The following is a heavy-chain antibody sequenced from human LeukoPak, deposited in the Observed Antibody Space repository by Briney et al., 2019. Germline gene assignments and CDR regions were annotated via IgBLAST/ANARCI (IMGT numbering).Heavy chain of an antibody. CDR2: INAGNGNT. CDR3: ARDDAAIHLSYYYYGMDV. D-gene: IGHD2-2*02. Sequence: GASVKVSCKASGYTFTSYAMHWVRQAPGQRLEWMGWINAGNGNTKYSQKFQGRVTITRDKSTSTAYMELSSLRSEDTAVYYCARDDAAIHLSYYYYGMDVWGQGTTVTVSS. CDR1: GYTFTSYA. V-gene: IGHV1-3*01. J-gene: IGHJ6*02.